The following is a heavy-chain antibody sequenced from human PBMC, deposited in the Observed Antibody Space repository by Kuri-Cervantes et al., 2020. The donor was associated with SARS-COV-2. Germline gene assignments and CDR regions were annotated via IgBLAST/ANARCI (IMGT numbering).Heavy chain of an antibody. CDR2: IYYSGST. CDR3: ARHDAPYFEIDY. V-gene: IGHV4-39*01. J-gene: IGHJ4*02. Sequence: GSLRLSCTVSGGSISSSSYYWGWIRQPPGKGLEWIGSIYYSGSTYYNPSLKSRVTISVDTSKNQFSLKLSSVTAADTAVYYGARHDAPYFEIDYWGQGTLVTVSS. D-gene: IGHD3-9*01. CDR1: GGSISSSSYY.